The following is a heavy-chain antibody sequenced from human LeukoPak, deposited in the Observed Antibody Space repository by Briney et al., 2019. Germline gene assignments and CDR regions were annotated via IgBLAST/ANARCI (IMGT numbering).Heavy chain of an antibody. V-gene: IGHV4-39*01. CDR2: IYYSGST. J-gene: IGHJ5*02. D-gene: IGHD6-13*01. CDR1: GGSISSISYY. Sequence: HPSETLSLTCTVSGGSISSISYYWGWIRQPPGEGLEWLGSIYYSGSTYYNPSLKSRVTISVDKSKNQFSLKLSSVTAADTAVYYCARQGLVKQQLVPGWFDPWGQGTLVTVSS. CDR3: ARQGLVKQQLVPGWFDP.